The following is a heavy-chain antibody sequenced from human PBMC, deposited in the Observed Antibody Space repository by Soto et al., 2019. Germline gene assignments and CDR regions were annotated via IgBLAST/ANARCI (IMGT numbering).Heavy chain of an antibody. D-gene: IGHD2-2*01. V-gene: IGHV3-23*01. Sequence: EEQLLESGGDLVQPGGSLRLSCAASGFSLNNFAMTWVRQAPGKGLEWVSGMTSSGDKTYYADSVKGRFIISRDNSKNMLYLQMNSLRVEDTALYYCARDCASTSCSVWHYWGQGTLVTVSS. CDR1: GFSLNNFA. CDR2: MTSSGDKT. CDR3: ARDCASTSCSVWHY. J-gene: IGHJ4*02.